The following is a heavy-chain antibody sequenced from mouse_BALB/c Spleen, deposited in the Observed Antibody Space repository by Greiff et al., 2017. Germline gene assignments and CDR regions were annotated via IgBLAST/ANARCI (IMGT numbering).Heavy chain of an antibody. CDR2: IYPGDGDT. Sequence: VQLQQSGAELVRPGSSVKISCKASGYAFSSYWMNWVKQRPGQGLEWIGQIYPGDGDTNYNGKFKGKATLTADKSSSTAYMQLSSLTSEDSAVYFCARRRGYDVTMDYWGQGTSVTVSS. J-gene: IGHJ4*01. D-gene: IGHD2-2*01. V-gene: IGHV1-80*01. CDR1: GYAFSSYW. CDR3: ARRRGYDVTMDY.